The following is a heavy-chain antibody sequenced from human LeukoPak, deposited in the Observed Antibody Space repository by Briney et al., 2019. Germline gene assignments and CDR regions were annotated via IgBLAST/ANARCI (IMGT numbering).Heavy chain of an antibody. D-gene: IGHD4-17*01. CDR3: ARGSYGDKTFDY. J-gene: IGHJ4*02. CDR1: GGSISSSSYY. Sequence: SETLSLTCTVSGGSISSSSYYWGWIRQPPGKGLEWIGSIYYSGSTYYNPSLKSRVTISVDRSKNQFSLKLSSVTAADTAVYYCARGSYGDKTFDYWGQGTLVTVSS. CDR2: IYYSGST. V-gene: IGHV4-39*07.